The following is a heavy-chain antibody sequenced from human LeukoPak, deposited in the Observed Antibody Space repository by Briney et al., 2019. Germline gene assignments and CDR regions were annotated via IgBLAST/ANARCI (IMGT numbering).Heavy chain of an antibody. CDR2: IYHSGST. V-gene: IGHV4-38-2*02. Sequence: SETLSLTCTVSGYSISSGYSWGWIRQPPGKGLEWIGSIYHSGSTYYNPSLKSRVTMSVDTSKNQFSLKLSSVTAADTAVYYCARRGDYYDRRFDYWGQGTLVTVSS. CDR3: ARRGDYYDRRFDY. D-gene: IGHD3-22*01. J-gene: IGHJ4*02. CDR1: GYSISSGYS.